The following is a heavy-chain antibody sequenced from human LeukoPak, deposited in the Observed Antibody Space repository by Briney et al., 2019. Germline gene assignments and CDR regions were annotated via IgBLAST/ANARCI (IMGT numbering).Heavy chain of an antibody. J-gene: IGHJ3*02. V-gene: IGHV3-21*01. CDR3: ARDPTVTDAFDI. CDR2: ISSSSSYI. CDR1: GFTFSSYS. Sequence: GGSLRLSCAASGFTFSSYSMNWVRQAPEKGLEWVSSISSSSSYIYYADSVKGRFTISRDNAKNSLYLQMNSLRAEDTAVYYCARDPTVTDAFDIWGQGTMVTVSS. D-gene: IGHD5-12*01.